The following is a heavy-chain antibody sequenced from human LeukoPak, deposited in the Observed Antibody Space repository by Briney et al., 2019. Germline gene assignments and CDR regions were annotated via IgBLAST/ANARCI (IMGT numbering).Heavy chain of an antibody. CDR2: FDPEDGET. CDR1: GYTLTELS. J-gene: IGHJ4*02. Sequence: ASVKVSCKVSGYTLTELSMHWVRQAPGKGLEWKGGFDPEDGETIYAQKFQGRVTMTEDTSTDTAYMELSSLRSEDTAVYYCATTKGTMVRGVMRYYFDYWGQGTLVTVSS. CDR3: ATTKGTMVRGVMRYYFDY. D-gene: IGHD3-10*01. V-gene: IGHV1-24*01.